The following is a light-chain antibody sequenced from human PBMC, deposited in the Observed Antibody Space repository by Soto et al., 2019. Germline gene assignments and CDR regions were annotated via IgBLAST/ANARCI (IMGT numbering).Light chain of an antibody. CDR2: AAS. J-gene: IGKJ4*01. Sequence: DLQMTQSPSSLSASVGDRVTITCRASRDISSYLAWYQQKPGKVPKLLIYAASTLQSGVPSRFSGGGSGTDFTLTISSLQPEDVATYYCQTYHSAPLTFGGGTKVEIK. CDR3: QTYHSAPLT. V-gene: IGKV1-27*01. CDR1: RDISSY.